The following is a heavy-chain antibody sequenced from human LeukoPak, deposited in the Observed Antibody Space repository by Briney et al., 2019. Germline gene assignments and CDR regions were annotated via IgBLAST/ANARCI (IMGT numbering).Heavy chain of an antibody. CDR3: ARVAVGKYYYYYMDV. CDR2: IYYSGST. Sequence: SETLSLTCTVSGGSISSSSYYWGWIRQPPGKGLEWIGYIYYSGSTNYNPSLKSRVTISVDTSKNQFSLKLSSVTAADTAVYYCARVAVGKYYYYYMDVWGKGTTVTVSS. CDR1: GGSISSSSYY. V-gene: IGHV4-61*05. J-gene: IGHJ6*03. D-gene: IGHD7-27*01.